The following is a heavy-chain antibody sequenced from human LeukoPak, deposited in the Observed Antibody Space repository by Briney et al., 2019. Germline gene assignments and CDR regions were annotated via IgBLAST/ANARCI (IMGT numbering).Heavy chain of an antibody. CDR2: IDNSGVYT. CDR1: GFTFNSYA. D-gene: IGHD1-14*01. V-gene: IGHV3-23*01. CDR3: ARGEPVDY. Sequence: GGSPRLSCAASGFTFNSYAMSWVRQAPGMGLEWVSAIDNSGVYTFYADSVKGRFTISRDNSKNTLYLQMNSLTAEDTAVYYCARGEPVDYWGQGTLVTVSS. J-gene: IGHJ4*02.